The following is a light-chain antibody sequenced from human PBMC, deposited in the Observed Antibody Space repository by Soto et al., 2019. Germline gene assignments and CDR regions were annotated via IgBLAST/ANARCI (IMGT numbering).Light chain of an antibody. CDR3: HQRANWPHS. Sequence: EIVLTQSPATLSLSPGERAILSCRTSQSVSSSLAWYQHKPGQAPRLLIYDASNRASNIPGRFSGSGSGTGFTLTITSLQPEDFAIYYCHQRANWPHSFGQGTKLEIK. CDR1: QSVSSS. CDR2: DAS. J-gene: IGKJ2*03. V-gene: IGKV3-11*01.